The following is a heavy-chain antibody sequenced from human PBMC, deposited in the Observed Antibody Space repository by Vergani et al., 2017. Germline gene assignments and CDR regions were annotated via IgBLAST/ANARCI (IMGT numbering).Heavy chain of an antibody. CDR2: MNPNSGNT. V-gene: IGHV1-8*01. J-gene: IGHJ6*03. Sequence: QVQLVQSGAEVKKPGASVKVSCKASGYTFTSYDINWVRQATGQGLEWMGWMNPNSGNTGYAQKFQGRVTMTRNTSISTAYMELSSLRSEDTAVYYCAGGFQYGSGGYYNGYYYYYYLDVWGKGTTVTVSS. CDR3: AGGFQYGSGGYYNGYYYYYYLDV. CDR1: GYTFTSYD. D-gene: IGHD3-10*01.